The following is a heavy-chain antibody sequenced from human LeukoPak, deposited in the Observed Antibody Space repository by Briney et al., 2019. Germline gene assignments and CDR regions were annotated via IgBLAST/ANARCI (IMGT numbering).Heavy chain of an antibody. CDR2: ISSSGSTI. Sequence: PGGSLRLSCAASGFTFSDYYMSWIRQAPGKGLEWVSYISSSGSTIYYADSVKGRFTISRDNAKNSLYLQMNSLRAEDTAVYYCARDYRAIRPEVFGYWGQGTLVTVSS. CDR3: ARDYRAIRPEVFGY. V-gene: IGHV3-11*04. CDR1: GFTFSDYY. J-gene: IGHJ4*02. D-gene: IGHD1-14*01.